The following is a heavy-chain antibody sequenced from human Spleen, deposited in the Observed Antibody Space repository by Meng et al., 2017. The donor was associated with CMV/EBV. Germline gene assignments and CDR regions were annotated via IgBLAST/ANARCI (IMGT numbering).Heavy chain of an antibody. V-gene: IGHV3-20*04. J-gene: IGHJ4*02. CDR2: VTSNGGRT. D-gene: IGHD6-19*01. Sequence: GESLKISCAASGFAVGGNYMSWVRQAPGKGLEWVSGVTSNGGRTGYSDSVKGRFTISRDNAKSSLYLQMSSLGVEDTAFFYCARVAVAGTDSYYFDYWGQGTLVTVSS. CDR3: ARVAVAGTDSYYFDY. CDR1: GFAVGGNY.